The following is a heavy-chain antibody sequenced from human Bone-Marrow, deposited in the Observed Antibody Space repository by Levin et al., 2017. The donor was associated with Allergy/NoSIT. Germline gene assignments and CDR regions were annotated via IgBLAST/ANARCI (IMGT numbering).Heavy chain of an antibody. V-gene: IGHV4-39*01. CDR3: ATLSAGLFFDY. CDR2: SFYSGTT. CDR1: GGSINSNIYY. J-gene: IGHJ4*02. D-gene: IGHD6-13*01. Sequence: SETLSLTCSVSGGSINSNIYYWGWVRQPPGKGLEWIGSSFYSGTTFYNPSLKSRVSISVDTSKNQFSLSLSSVTAADTAVYYCATLSAGLFFDYWGQGALVIVSS.